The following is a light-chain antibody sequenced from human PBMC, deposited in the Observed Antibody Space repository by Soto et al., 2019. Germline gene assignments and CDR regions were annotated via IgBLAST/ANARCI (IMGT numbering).Light chain of an antibody. CDR3: QQYITFPYT. CDR1: QTISSW. Sequence: DISMTQSPSTLSASVGDRVTITCRASQTISSWLAWYQQKPGKAPDLLIYDASSLQDGVPSRFSGRGSGTESTLTISSLQPDDFATYFCQQYITFPYTFGQGTKLEIK. V-gene: IGKV1-5*01. CDR2: DAS. J-gene: IGKJ2*01.